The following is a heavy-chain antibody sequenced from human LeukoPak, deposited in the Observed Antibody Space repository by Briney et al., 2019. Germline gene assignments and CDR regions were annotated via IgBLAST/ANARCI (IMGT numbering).Heavy chain of an antibody. J-gene: IGHJ4*02. V-gene: IGHV1-2*02. D-gene: IGHD3-3*01. Sequence: GASAKVSCKASGYTFTGYYMHWVRQAPGQGLEWMGWINPNSGGTNYAQKFQGRVTMTRDTSISTAYMELSRLRSDDTAVYYCASSGYDFWSGYYDYWGQGTLVTVSS. CDR3: ASSGYDFWSGYYDY. CDR2: INPNSGGT. CDR1: GYTFTGYY.